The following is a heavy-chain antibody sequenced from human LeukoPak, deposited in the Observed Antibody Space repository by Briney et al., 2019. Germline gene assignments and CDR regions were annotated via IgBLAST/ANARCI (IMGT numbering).Heavy chain of an antibody. J-gene: IGHJ4*02. CDR1: GGSISSGGYY. D-gene: IGHD3-16*02. CDR3: ARQNGRGYDYVWGSYRPIFDY. Sequence: SETLSLTGTVSGGSISSGGYYWSWIRQSPGKGLEWIGYIYYSGSTNYNPSLKSRVTISVDTSKNQFSLKLSSVTAADTAVYYCARQNGRGYDYVWGSYRPIFDYWGQGTLVTVSS. V-gene: IGHV4-61*08. CDR2: IYYSGST.